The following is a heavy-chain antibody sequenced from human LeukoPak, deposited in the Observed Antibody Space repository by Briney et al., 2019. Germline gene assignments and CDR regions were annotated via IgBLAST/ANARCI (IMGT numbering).Heavy chain of an antibody. J-gene: IGHJ6*03. Sequence: ASVKVSCKASGYTFTSYGISWVRQAPGQGHEWMGWISAYNGNTNYAQKLQGRVTMTTDTSTSTAYMELRSLRSDDTAVYYCARASLDSSGWYYYYYYMDVWGKGTTVTVSS. D-gene: IGHD6-19*01. CDR1: GYTFTSYG. CDR2: ISAYNGNT. V-gene: IGHV1-18*01. CDR3: ARASLDSSGWYYYYYYMDV.